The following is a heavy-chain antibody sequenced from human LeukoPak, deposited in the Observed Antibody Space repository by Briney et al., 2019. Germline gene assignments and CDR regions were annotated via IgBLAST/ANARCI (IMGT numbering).Heavy chain of an antibody. J-gene: IGHJ4*02. D-gene: IGHD1-26*01. Sequence: SETLSLTCTVPGGSISSYYWSWIRQPAGKGLEWIGRIYTSGSTNYNPSLKSRVTMSVDTSKNQFSLKLSSVTAADTAVYYCARDQTSGSYYYYWGQGTLVTVSS. CDR2: IYTSGST. CDR1: GGSISSYY. CDR3: ARDQTSGSYYYY. V-gene: IGHV4-4*07.